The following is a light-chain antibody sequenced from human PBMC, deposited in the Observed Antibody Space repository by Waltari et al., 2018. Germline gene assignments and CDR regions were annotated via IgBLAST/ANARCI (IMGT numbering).Light chain of an antibody. Sequence: QSALTQPASVSGSPGQSLAVSCTGSSSDVGTYNLVSWYQQQPGKAPKLIIYEATKRPSGVSNRFSGSKSGNMASLTISGLQAEDEAEYYVCSFAGRSTWVFGTGTKVTVL. CDR2: EAT. J-gene: IGLJ1*01. V-gene: IGLV2-23*01. CDR1: SSDVGTYNL. CDR3: CSFAGRSTWV.